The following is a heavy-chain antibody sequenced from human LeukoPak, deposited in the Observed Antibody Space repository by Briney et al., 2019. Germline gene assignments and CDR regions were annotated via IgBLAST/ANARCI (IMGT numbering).Heavy chain of an antibody. D-gene: IGHD3-10*01. Sequence: SETLSLTCAVYGGSFSGYYWSWIRQPPGKGLEWIGEISHSGSTNYNPSLKSRVTISVDTSKNQFSLKLSSVTAADTAVYYCARSWEFGELLIDYWGQGTLVTVSS. J-gene: IGHJ4*02. CDR3: ARSWEFGELLIDY. CDR2: ISHSGST. V-gene: IGHV4-34*01. CDR1: GGSFSGYY.